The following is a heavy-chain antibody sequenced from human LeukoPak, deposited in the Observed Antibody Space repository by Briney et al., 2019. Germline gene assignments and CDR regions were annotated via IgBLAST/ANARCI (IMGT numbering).Heavy chain of an antibody. Sequence: ASVKVSCKASGYTFTTYYLHWVRQAPGQGHEWMGIINPSGASTMYAQKFQGRVTMTMDTSTSTVYMELSSLRSEDTAMYYCARGPPGRVYDSSKRGRFDPWGQGTLVTVSS. CDR1: GYTFTTYY. J-gene: IGHJ5*02. V-gene: IGHV1-46*01. D-gene: IGHD3-22*01. CDR3: ARGPPGRVYDSSKRGRFDP. CDR2: INPSGAST.